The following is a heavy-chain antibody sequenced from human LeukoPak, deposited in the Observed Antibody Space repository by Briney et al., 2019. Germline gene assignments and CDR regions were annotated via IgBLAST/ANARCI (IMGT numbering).Heavy chain of an antibody. Sequence: SETLSLTCTVSGGSISSSSYYWGWIRQPPGKGLEWIGSIYYSGSTYYNPSLKSRVTISVDTSKNQFSLKLSSVTAADTAVYYCARHASSGWSLNWFDPWGQEPWSPSPQ. CDR2: IYYSGST. D-gene: IGHD6-19*01. V-gene: IGHV4-39*01. CDR1: GGSISSSSYY. J-gene: IGHJ5*02. CDR3: ARHASSGWSLNWFDP.